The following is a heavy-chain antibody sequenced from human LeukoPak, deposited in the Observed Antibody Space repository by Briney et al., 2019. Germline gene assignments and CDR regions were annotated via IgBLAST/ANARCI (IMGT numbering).Heavy chain of an antibody. V-gene: IGHV4-4*07. D-gene: IGHD6-13*01. Sequence: PSETLSLTCTVSGGSISSYYWSWIRQPAGMGLEWIGRIYTSGSTNYNPSLKSRVTISVDTSKNQFSLKLRSVTAADTAVYYCAREGDSNSVGWFDPWGRGTLVTVSS. J-gene: IGHJ5*02. CDR1: GGSISSYY. CDR3: AREGDSNSVGWFDP. CDR2: IYTSGST.